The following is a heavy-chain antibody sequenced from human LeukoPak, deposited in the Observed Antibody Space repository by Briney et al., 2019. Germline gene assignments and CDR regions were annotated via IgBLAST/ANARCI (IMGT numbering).Heavy chain of an antibody. D-gene: IGHD1-26*01. CDR1: GGSISCGGYS. CDR3: ARSGSYFSFDI. V-gene: IGHV4-30-2*06. J-gene: IGHJ3*02. CDR2: IYQSGST. Sequence: SQTLSLTCAVSGGSISCGGYSWSWIRQSPGKGLEWIGYIYQSGSTYYNPSLKSRVTISVDRSKNQFSLKLSSLTAADTAVYYCARSGSYFSFDIWGQGTMVTVSS.